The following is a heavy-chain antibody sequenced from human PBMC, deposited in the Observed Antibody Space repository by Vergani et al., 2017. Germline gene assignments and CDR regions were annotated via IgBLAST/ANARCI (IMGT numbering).Heavy chain of an antibody. D-gene: IGHD2-15*01. CDR1: GFTFSAYA. V-gene: IGHV3-30*01. Sequence: QVQLVESGGGVVQPGRSLRLSCAGSGFTFSAYAMHWVRQAPGTGLEWVALISYDGSNKYYADSVKGRFTVSRDNSKNTVYLQMNSLRGDDTALYYCAKATSGRCDYWGQGTLVTVSS. J-gene: IGHJ4*02. CDR3: AKATSGRCDY. CDR2: ISYDGSNK.